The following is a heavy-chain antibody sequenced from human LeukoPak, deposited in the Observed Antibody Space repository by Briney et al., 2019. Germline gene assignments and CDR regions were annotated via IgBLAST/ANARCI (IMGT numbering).Heavy chain of an antibody. V-gene: IGHV4-34*01. D-gene: IGHD6-19*01. CDR3: ARGTSGWYRAYAFDI. J-gene: IGHJ3*02. Sequence: SETLSLTCAVYGGSFSGYYWSWIRQPPGKGLEWIGEINHSGSTNYNPSLKSRVTISVDTSKNQFSLKLSSVTAADTAVYYCARGTSGWYRAYAFDIWGQGTMVAVSS. CDR1: GGSFSGYY. CDR2: INHSGST.